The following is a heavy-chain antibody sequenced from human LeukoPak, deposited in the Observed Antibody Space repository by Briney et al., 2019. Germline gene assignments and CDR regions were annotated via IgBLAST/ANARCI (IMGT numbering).Heavy chain of an antibody. J-gene: IGHJ4*02. Sequence: GGSLRLSCAGYGFTFLNYRMSWVRQAPGKGLEWVANIKQDGSEKYYVDSVKGRFTISRDNAKNSLYLQMNSLRAEDTAVYYCAREFRGGKYYFDYWGQGTLVTVSS. V-gene: IGHV3-7*05. CDR2: IKQDGSEK. CDR1: GFTFLNYR. CDR3: AREFRGGKYYFDY.